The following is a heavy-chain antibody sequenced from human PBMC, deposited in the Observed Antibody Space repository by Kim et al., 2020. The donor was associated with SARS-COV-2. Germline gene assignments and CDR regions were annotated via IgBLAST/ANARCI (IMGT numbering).Heavy chain of an antibody. CDR2: IQNKFEGART. CDR1: EFTFTNAW. Sequence: GGSLRLSCAASEFTFTNAWMNWVRQAPGKGLEWVGRIQNKFEGARTEYAAAVTGRFTILRDDSRHILYLEMHSLRTEDTGTYYCTTVKLSGYRDIGMGVWGQGTTVIVSS. D-gene: IGHD5-12*01. V-gene: IGHV3-15*01. J-gene: IGHJ6*02. CDR3: TTVKLSGYRDIGMGV.